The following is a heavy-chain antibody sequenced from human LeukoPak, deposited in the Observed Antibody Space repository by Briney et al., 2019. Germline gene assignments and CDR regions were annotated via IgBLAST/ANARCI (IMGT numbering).Heavy chain of an antibody. CDR3: ARQLGSYGAFDI. CDR2: IYYSGST. V-gene: IGHV4-59*08. Sequence: SETLSLTCTVSGGSISSYYWSWIRQPPGKGLEWIGYIYYSGSTNYNPSLKSRVTISVDTSKNQFSLKLSSVTAADTAVYYCARQLGSYGAFDIWGQGTMVTVSS. CDR1: GGSISSYY. D-gene: IGHD1-26*01. J-gene: IGHJ3*02.